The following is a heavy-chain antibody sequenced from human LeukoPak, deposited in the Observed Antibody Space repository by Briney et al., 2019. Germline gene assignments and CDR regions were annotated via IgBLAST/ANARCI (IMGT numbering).Heavy chain of an antibody. D-gene: IGHD3-10*01. J-gene: IGHJ5*02. CDR3: ARDREEYYGSGSTNWFDP. V-gene: IGHV4-59*01. CDR2: IYYSGST. CDR1: GGSISSYY. Sequence: SETLSLTCTVSGGSISSYYWSWIRQPPGQGLEWIGYIYYSGSTNYNPSLKSRVTISVDTSKNQFSLKLSSVTAADTAVYYCARDREEYYGSGSTNWFDPWGQGTLVTVSS.